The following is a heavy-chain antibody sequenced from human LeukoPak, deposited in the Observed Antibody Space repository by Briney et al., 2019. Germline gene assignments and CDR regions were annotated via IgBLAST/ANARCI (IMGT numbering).Heavy chain of an antibody. D-gene: IGHD3-22*01. CDR2: INPNSGST. Sequence: ASVKVSCKASGYTFTGYYMHWVRQAPGRGLEWMGWINPNSGSTSYAQKFQGRVTMTRDTSTSTVYMELSSLRSEDTAVYYCARDGYYDSSGYSVGYYYFDYWGQGTLVTVSS. CDR1: GYTFTGYY. J-gene: IGHJ4*02. CDR3: ARDGYYDSSGYSVGYYYFDY. V-gene: IGHV1-46*01.